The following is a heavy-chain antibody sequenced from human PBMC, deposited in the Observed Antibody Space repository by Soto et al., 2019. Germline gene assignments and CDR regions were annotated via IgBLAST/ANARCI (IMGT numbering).Heavy chain of an antibody. CDR1: GYTFTGYY. CDR2: INPNSGGT. V-gene: IGHV1-2*04. D-gene: IGHD2-2*01. J-gene: IGHJ6*02. Sequence: GASVKVSCKASGYTFTGYYMHWVRQAPGQGLEWMGWINPNSGGTNYAQKFQGWVTMTRDTSISTAYMELSRLRSDDTAVYYCARDQSLSIVVVPADYGMDVWGQGTTVTVYS. CDR3: ARDQSLSIVVVPADYGMDV.